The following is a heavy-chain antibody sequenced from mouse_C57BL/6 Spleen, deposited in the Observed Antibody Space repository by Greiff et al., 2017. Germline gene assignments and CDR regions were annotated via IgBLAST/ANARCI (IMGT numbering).Heavy chain of an antibody. V-gene: IGHV1-72*01. CDR1: GYTFTSYW. CDR3: ARWGYYGSSPSDY. D-gene: IGHD1-1*01. Sequence: QVQLKQPGAELVKPGASVTLSCKASGYTFTSYWMHWVKQRPGRGLEWIGRIDPNSGGTKYTEKFKSKATLTVDKPSSTAYMQLSSLTSEDSAVYSCARWGYYGSSPSDYWGQGTTLTVSS. CDR2: IDPNSGGT. J-gene: IGHJ2*01.